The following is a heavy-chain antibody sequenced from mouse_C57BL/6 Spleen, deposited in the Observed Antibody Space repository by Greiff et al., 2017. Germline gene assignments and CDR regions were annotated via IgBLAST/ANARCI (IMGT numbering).Heavy chain of an antibody. CDR3: ARTGVGGLYAMDY. D-gene: IGHD1-1*02. Sequence: QVQLQQPGTELVKPGASVKLSCKASGYTFTSYWMHWVKQRPGQGLEWIGNINPSNGGTNYNEKFKSKATLTVDKSSSTAYMQLSSLTSGDSAVYYCARTGVGGLYAMDYWGQGTSVTVSS. J-gene: IGHJ4*01. V-gene: IGHV1-53*01. CDR2: INPSNGGT. CDR1: GYTFTSYW.